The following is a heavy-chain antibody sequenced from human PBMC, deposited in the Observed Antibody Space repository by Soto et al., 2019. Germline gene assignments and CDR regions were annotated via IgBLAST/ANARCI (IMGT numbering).Heavy chain of an antibody. CDR1: GGTFSSNP. D-gene: IGHD4-17*01. CDR3: ATDQYAVKQRESFSYHIMNV. Sequence: QVHLVQSEAEVKRPGSSVTVSCKTSGGTFSSNPISWVRQAPGQGLEWIGGIIPIFNTPNYAQSFQDRVTISADRSTNTAYMEVTSRSSDDKAVYYCATDQYAVKQRESFSYHIMNVLGRGAAVTVFS. J-gene: IGHJ6*02. V-gene: IGHV1-69*06. CDR2: IIPIFNTP.